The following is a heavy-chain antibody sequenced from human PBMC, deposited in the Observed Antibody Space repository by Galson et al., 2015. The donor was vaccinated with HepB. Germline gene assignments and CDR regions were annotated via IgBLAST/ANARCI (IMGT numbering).Heavy chain of an antibody. CDR3: AKEAADSGWFDS. Sequence: SLRLSCAASGFTFSDYWMTWVRQTPGKGLEWVANIKHDGSALYYVDSVKDRFTISRDNAENSLILHMNVLRAEDTALYYCAKEAADSGWFDSWGQGTLVTVSS. D-gene: IGHD6-19*01. CDR2: IKHDGSAL. CDR1: GFTFSDYW. J-gene: IGHJ5*01. V-gene: IGHV3-7*03.